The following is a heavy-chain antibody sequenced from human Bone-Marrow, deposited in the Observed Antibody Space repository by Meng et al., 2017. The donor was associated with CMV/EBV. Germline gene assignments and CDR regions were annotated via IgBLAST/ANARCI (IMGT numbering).Heavy chain of an antibody. V-gene: IGHV3-53*01. CDR1: GFTVSSNY. CDR2: IYSGGST. J-gene: IGHJ4*02. D-gene: IGHD5-24*01. CDR3: ARMRDDHCDY. Sequence: GGSLRLSCAASGFTVSSNYMSWVRQAPGKGLEWVSLIYSGGSTHYADSVQGRFTISRDNSKNTLYLQMNSLRAEDTAVYYCARMRDDHCDYWGQGTLVTVSS.